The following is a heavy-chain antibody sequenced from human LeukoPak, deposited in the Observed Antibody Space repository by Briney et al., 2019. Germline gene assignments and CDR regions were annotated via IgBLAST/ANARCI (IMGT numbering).Heavy chain of an antibody. CDR1: GFTFSSYG. V-gene: IGHV3-33*01. J-gene: IGHJ4*02. Sequence: GGCLRLSCAATGFTFSSYGMHWVRQAPGKGLEWVAVIWYDGSNKYYADSVKRRFTISRDNSKNTLYLQMNSLRAEDTAVYYCARDKFGECLDYWGQGTLVTVSS. CDR3: ARDKFGECLDY. D-gene: IGHD3-10*01. CDR2: IWYDGSNK.